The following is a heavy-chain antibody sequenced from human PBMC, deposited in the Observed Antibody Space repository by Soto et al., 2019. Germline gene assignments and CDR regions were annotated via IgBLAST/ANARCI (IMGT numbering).Heavy chain of an antibody. CDR3: ARDRGYSTFDY. CDR2: IKEDGSEI. V-gene: IGHV3-7*01. Sequence: EVQLVESGGGLVQPGGSLRLSCADSGLTFSSYWMSWVRQAPGKGLEWVANIKEDGSEINYVDSVRGRFTISGDNAKNSVYLQMNSLRAEDTAVYFCARDRGYSTFDYWGQGTLVTVSS. CDR1: GLTFSSYW. D-gene: IGHD6-13*01. J-gene: IGHJ4*02.